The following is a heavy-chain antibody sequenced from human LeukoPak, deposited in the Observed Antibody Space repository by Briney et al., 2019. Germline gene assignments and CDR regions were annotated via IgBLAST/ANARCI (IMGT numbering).Heavy chain of an antibody. D-gene: IGHD6-19*01. CDR3: AREIAVAGSAFDI. CDR1: GASITSGDWY. J-gene: IGHJ3*02. Sequence: SETLSLTCTVSGASITSGDWYWSWIRQSPGRGLEWIGYIHFSGATFYNPSLNSRITISSDTSKSQFSLKLSSVTAADTAVYYCAREIAVAGSAFDIWGQGTMVTVSS. V-gene: IGHV4-30-4*08. CDR2: IHFSGAT.